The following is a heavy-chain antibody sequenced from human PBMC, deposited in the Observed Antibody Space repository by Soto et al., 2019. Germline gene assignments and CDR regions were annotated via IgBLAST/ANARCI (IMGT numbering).Heavy chain of an antibody. V-gene: IGHV4-31*03. D-gene: IGHD3-10*01. J-gene: IGHJ5*02. CDR3: ARGLITVRDWFDP. Sequence: QVQLQESGPGLVKPSPTLSLTCTVSGGSISSGGYYWSWIRQHPGKGLEGIGYIYYSGSTHYNPSRRSRVTIAVDTSKNQFSLKLSSVTAADTAVYYRARGLITVRDWFDPWGQETLVTVSS. CDR1: GGSISSGGYY. CDR2: IYYSGST.